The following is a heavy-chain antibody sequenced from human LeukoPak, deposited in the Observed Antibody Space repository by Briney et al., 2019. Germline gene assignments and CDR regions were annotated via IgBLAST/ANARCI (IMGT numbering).Heavy chain of an antibody. Sequence: SVRVSCKASGGTFSSYTISWVRQAPGQGLEWMGRIIPILGIANYAQKFQGRVTITADKSTSTAYMELSSLRSEDTAVYYCARVYCSSTSCYREIDYWGQGTLVTVSS. CDR3: ARVYCSSTSCYREIDY. J-gene: IGHJ4*02. CDR1: GGTFSSYT. D-gene: IGHD2-2*02. CDR2: IIPILGIA. V-gene: IGHV1-69*02.